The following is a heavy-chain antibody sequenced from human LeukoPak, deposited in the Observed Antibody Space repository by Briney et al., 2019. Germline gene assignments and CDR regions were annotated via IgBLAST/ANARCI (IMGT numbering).Heavy chain of an antibody. CDR2: VHHSGDA. CDR1: FGSITSYH. J-gene: IGHJ4*02. Sequence: PSETLSLTCTVPFGSITSYHWNWIRQSPEKGLEWIGHVHHSGDAYYNPSLRSRITMSVDTSKSQFSLRLTSVTAADTAVYYCARWGGSVLWSFDIWGQGTLVTVSS. D-gene: IGHD3-16*01. V-gene: IGHV4-59*01. CDR3: ARWGGSVLWSFDI.